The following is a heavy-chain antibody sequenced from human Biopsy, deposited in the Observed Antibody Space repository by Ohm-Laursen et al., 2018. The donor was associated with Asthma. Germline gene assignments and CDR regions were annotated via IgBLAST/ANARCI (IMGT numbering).Heavy chain of an antibody. D-gene: IGHD6-19*01. Sequence: SETLSLTCRVYGGSISSFYWSWIRQSPVKGLEWMGYVYWTGSTNYNPSLKSRITMSVDTSKNRMFLELTSVTAADTAIYYCVRAVRNEQWLAPFDYWGQGKPVTVSS. CDR3: VRAVRNEQWLAPFDY. J-gene: IGHJ4*02. CDR2: VYWTGST. V-gene: IGHV4-59*01. CDR1: GGSISSFY.